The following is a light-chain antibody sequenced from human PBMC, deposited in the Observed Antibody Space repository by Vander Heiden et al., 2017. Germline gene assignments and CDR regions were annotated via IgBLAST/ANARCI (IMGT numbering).Light chain of an antibody. CDR3: QSADSSGTYEV. CDR1: ALPKQY. V-gene: IGLV3-25*03. CDR2: KDS. Sequence: SVVAASLKKARITCSGDALPKQYAYWYQQKPGQAPVLVIYKDSERPSGIPERFSGSSSGTTVTLTISGVQAEDEADYYCQSADSSGTYEVFGTGTKVTVL. J-gene: IGLJ1*01.